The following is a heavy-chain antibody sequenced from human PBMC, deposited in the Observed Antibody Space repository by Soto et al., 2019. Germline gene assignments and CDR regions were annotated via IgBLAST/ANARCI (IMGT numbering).Heavy chain of an antibody. D-gene: IGHD6-19*01. Sequence: QVQLVESGGGVVQPGRSLRLSCAASGFTFSSYGMHWVRQAPGKGLEWVAVISYDGSNKYYADSVKGRFTISRDNAKNPLYLQMNSLRAEDTAVYYCAKEDGQWLVLDYWGQGTLVTVSS. CDR1: GFTFSSYG. V-gene: IGHV3-30*18. CDR2: ISYDGSNK. CDR3: AKEDGQWLVLDY. J-gene: IGHJ4*02.